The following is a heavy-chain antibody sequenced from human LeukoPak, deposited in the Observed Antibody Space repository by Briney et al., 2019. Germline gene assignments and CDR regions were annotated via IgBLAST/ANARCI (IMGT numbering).Heavy chain of an antibody. J-gene: IGHJ4*02. Sequence: PGGSLRLSCAASGFTFSSYAMSWVRQAPGKGLEWVSAISGSGGSTYYADSVKGRFTISRDNSKNTLYLQMNSLRAEDTAVYYCAKVGSVVVVANGDYWGQGTLATVSS. CDR1: GFTFSSYA. CDR2: ISGSGGST. CDR3: AKVGSVVVVANGDY. V-gene: IGHV3-23*01. D-gene: IGHD2-15*01.